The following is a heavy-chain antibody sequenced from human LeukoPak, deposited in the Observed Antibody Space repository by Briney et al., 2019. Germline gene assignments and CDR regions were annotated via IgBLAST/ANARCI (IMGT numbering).Heavy chain of an antibody. CDR3: AKDGGYCTGGSCYSSWFDP. J-gene: IGHJ5*02. D-gene: IGHD2-15*01. V-gene: IGHV3-43D*03. Sequence: PGGSLRLSCAASGFTFDDYAMHWVRQAPGKGLEGVSLISWDGTSTYHGDSVKGRFTISRDNSKNSLYLQMNSLRAEDTALYYCAKDGGYCTGGSCYSSWFDPWGQGTLVTVSS. CDR2: ISWDGTST. CDR1: GFTFDDYA.